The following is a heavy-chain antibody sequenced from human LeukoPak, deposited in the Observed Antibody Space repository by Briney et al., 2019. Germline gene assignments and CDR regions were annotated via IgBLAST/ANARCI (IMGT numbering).Heavy chain of an antibody. D-gene: IGHD2-2*02. J-gene: IGHJ3*02. CDR3: VRYTYPPDAFDI. Sequence: GGSLRLSCAASGFTFSSYWMHWVRQAPGKGLVWVSRINSDGFSTNYAGSVKGRFTISRDNAKNTLYLQMNSLRAEDTAVYYCVRYTYPPDAFDIWGQGTMVTVSS. CDR2: INSDGFST. CDR1: GFTFSSYW. V-gene: IGHV3-74*01.